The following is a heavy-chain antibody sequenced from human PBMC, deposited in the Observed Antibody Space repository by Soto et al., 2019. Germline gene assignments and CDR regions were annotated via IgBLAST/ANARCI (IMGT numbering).Heavy chain of an antibody. Sequence: GDALKISCQGSGYSFASYWSGWVRQMPGKGLEWMGRIDPSDSYTNYSPSFQGHVTISADKSISPAYLQWSSLKASETAMYYCARQWTGDYYASSGYSDHYYYGMDVWGQGTTVTSP. J-gene: IGHJ6*02. V-gene: IGHV5-10-1*01. CDR3: ARQWTGDYYASSGYSDHYYYGMDV. CDR2: IDPSDSYT. CDR1: GYSFASYW. D-gene: IGHD3-22*01.